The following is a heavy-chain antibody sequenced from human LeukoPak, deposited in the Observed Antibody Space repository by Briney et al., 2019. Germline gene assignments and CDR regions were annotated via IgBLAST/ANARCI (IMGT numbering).Heavy chain of an antibody. CDR2: ISTSSSYI. V-gene: IGHV3-21*01. J-gene: IGHJ5*02. CDR1: GFTLSSYS. Sequence: GGSLRLSCAASGFTLSSYSMNWVRQAPGKGLDWVSSISTSSSYIYSADSVKGRFTISRDNARNSLYLQMNSLRAEDTAVYYCARGSQRVASQDNWFDPWGQGTLVTVSS. CDR3: ARGSQRVASQDNWFDP. D-gene: IGHD5-12*01.